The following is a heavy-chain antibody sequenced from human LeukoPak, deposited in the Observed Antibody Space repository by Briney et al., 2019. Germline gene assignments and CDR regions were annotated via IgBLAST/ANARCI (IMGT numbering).Heavy chain of an antibody. CDR3: ARPDSSSWYGTKPVDAFDI. CDR2: ISSSSSYI. D-gene: IGHD6-13*01. CDR1: GFTFSSYS. J-gene: IGHJ3*02. Sequence: GGSLRLSCAASGFTFSSYSMNWVRQAPGKGLEWVSSISSSSSYIYYADSVKGRFTISRDNAKNSLYLQMNSLRAEDTAVYYCARPDSSSWYGTKPVDAFDIWGQGTMVTVSS. V-gene: IGHV3-21*01.